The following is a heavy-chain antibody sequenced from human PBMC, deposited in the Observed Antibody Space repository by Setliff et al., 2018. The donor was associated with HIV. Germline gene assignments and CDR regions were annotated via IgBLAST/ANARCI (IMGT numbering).Heavy chain of an antibody. D-gene: IGHD3-22*01. Sequence: LSCAASGFTVSSYYMAWVRQGPGKGLEWVSTIYSDGSTYHADSVKGRFTLSRDTSKNTLSLQMNTLRPEDTAVYFCARVRLYNSALDYWGQGTLVTVSS. CDR2: IYSDGST. J-gene: IGHJ4*02. V-gene: IGHV3-66*02. CDR3: ARVRLYNSALDY. CDR1: GFTVSSYY.